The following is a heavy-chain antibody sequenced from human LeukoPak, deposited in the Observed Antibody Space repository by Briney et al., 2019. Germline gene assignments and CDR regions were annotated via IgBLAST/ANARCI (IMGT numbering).Heavy chain of an antibody. CDR1: GFTVSGTY. Sequence: PGGSLRLSCAASGFTVSGTYMAWVRQAPGKGLDWVSVIYTRGGTYDAASVKGRFTISRDTSKNTLDLQMNSLRLEDTAVYYCVKGSGIVGRHGYYYYLDVWGNGTTVTVSS. J-gene: IGHJ6*03. CDR2: IYTRGGT. D-gene: IGHD2-15*01. CDR3: VKGSGIVGRHGYYYYLDV. V-gene: IGHV3-66*01.